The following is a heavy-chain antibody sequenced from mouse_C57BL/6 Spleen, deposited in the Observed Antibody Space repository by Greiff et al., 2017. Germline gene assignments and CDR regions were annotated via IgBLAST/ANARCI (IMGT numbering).Heavy chain of an antibody. Sequence: EVQLQESGPGLVKPSQSLSLTCSVTGYSITSGYYWNWIRQFPGNKLEWMGYISYDGSNNYNPSLKNRISITRDTSKNQFFLKLNSVTTEDTATYYCARVDYDGSHYFDYWGQGTTLTVSS. CDR1: GYSITSGYY. V-gene: IGHV3-6*01. D-gene: IGHD2-4*01. J-gene: IGHJ2*01. CDR3: ARVDYDGSHYFDY. CDR2: ISYDGSN.